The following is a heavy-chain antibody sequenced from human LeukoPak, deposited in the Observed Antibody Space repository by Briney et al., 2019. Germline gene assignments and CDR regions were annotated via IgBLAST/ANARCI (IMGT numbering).Heavy chain of an antibody. V-gene: IGHV1-69*13. D-gene: IGHD1-26*01. CDR1: GYTFTSYA. J-gene: IGHJ6*03. Sequence: SVKVSCKASGYTFTSYAISWVRQAPGQGLEWMGGIIPIFGTANYAQKFQGRVTITADESASTAYMELSSLRSEDTAVYYCAREGGSYSRYHYYYYYMDVWGKGTTVTISS. CDR2: IIPIFGTA. CDR3: AREGGSYSRYHYYYYYMDV.